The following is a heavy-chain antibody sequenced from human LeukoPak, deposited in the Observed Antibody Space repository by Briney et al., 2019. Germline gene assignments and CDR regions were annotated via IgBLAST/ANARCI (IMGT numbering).Heavy chain of an antibody. J-gene: IGHJ5*02. D-gene: IGHD2-15*01. CDR1: GGSISSGGYS. CDR3: ARMTDCSGGSCYPPWFDP. V-gene: IGHV4-30-2*01. Sequence: PSQTLSLTCAVSGGSISSGGYSWGWLRQPPGKGLEWIGYIYHSGSTYYNPSLKSRVTISVDRSKNQFSLKLSSVTAADTAVYYCARMTDCSGGSCYPPWFDPWGQGTLVTVSS. CDR2: IYHSGST.